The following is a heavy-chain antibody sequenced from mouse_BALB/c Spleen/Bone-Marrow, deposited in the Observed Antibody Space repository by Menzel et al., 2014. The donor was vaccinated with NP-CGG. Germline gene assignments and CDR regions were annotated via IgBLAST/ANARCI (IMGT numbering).Heavy chain of an antibody. CDR1: GYTFTSYN. CDR2: IDPYNGGT. J-gene: IGHJ4*01. CDR3: GREGITTKVDYALDY. Sequence: EVQLQQSGAELVKPGASVKVSCKASGYTFTSYNMYWVKQSHGKSLEWIGYIDPYNGGTSYNQNFKGKATLTVDKSSSTAYMHLNSLTSGDSAVYYCGREGITTKVDYALDYWGQGTSVTVSS. V-gene: IGHV1S135*01. D-gene: IGHD2-4*01.